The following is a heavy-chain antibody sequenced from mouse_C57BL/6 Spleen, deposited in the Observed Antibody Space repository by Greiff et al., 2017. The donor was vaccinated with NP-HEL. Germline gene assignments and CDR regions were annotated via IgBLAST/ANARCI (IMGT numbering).Heavy chain of an antibody. D-gene: IGHD1-1*01. CDR3: ARTTVVADWYFDV. J-gene: IGHJ1*03. V-gene: IGHV2-2*01. Sequence: VKLQQSGPGLVQPSQSLSITCTVSGFSLTSYGVHWVRQSPGKGLEWLGVIWSGGSTDYNAAFISRLSIRKDNSKSQVFFKMNSLHADDTAIYDCARTTVVADWYFDVWGTGTTVTVSS. CDR1: GFSLTSYG. CDR2: IWSGGST.